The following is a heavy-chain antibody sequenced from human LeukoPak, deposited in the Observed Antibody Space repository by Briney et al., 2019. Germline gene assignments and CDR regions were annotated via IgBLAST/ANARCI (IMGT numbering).Heavy chain of an antibody. D-gene: IGHD4-17*01. CDR1: GFTFDDYG. V-gene: IGHV3-53*01. CDR2: IYSGGST. J-gene: IGHJ3*02. Sequence: GGSLRLSCTASGFTFDDYGMSWVRQAPGKGLEWVSVIYSGGSTYYADSVKGRFTISRDNSKNTLYLQMNSLRAEDTAVYYCASVTVTTSYDAFDIWGQGTMVTVSS. CDR3: ASVTVTTSYDAFDI.